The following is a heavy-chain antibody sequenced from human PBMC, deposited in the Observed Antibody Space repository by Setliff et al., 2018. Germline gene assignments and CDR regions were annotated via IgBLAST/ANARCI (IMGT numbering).Heavy chain of an antibody. CDR3: ATDPPATAYNFWSGKMVT. V-gene: IGHV3-48*04. D-gene: IGHD3-3*01. CDR1: GFTFSTYS. CDR2: ISPSSSGTI. Sequence: GGSLRLSCAASGFTFSTYSMIWVRQAPGKGLEWVSSISPSSSGTIYYADSVKGRFTISRDNSKNTLYLQMNSLRAGDTAVYFCATDPPATAYNFWSGKMVTWGQGTLVTVSS. J-gene: IGHJ5*02.